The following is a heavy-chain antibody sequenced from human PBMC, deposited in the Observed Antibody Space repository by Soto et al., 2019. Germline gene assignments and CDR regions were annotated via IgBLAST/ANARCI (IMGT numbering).Heavy chain of an antibody. CDR1: GGSISSYY. V-gene: IGHV4-59*08. CDR2: IYYSGST. CDR3: ARGSDDYGDYNWFDP. J-gene: IGHJ5*02. D-gene: IGHD4-17*01. Sequence: SETLSLTCTVSGGSISSYYWSWIRQPPGKGLEWIGYIYYSGSTNYNPSLKSRVTISVDTSKNQFSLKLSSVTAADTAVYYCARGSDDYGDYNWFDPWGQGTLVTVSS.